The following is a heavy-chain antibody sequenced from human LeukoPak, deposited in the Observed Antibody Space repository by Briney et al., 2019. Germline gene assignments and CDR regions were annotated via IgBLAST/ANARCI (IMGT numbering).Heavy chain of an antibody. J-gene: IGHJ3*01. CDR2: IYYSGST. CDR1: GGSISSYY. D-gene: IGHD3-10*01. Sequence: SETLSLTCTVSGGSISSYYWSWSRQPPGKGLEWIGNIYYSGSTNYNPSLKSRVTISVRTSKNQFSLKLSSVTATDTAVYYCARHVGSGTSGAFDGWGQGTMVTVSS. CDR3: ARHVGSGTSGAFDG. V-gene: IGHV4-59*08.